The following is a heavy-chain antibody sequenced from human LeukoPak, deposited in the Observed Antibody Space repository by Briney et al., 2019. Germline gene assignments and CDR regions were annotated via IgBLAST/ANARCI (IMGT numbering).Heavy chain of an antibody. CDR3: ARVKVAVAHFDY. CDR2: IYYSGST. CDR1: GGSISSSSYC. V-gene: IGHV4-39*07. J-gene: IGHJ4*02. D-gene: IGHD6-19*01. Sequence: SETLSLTCTVSGGSISSSSYCWGWIRQPPGKGLEWIGSIYYSGSTYYNPSLKSRVTISVDTSKNQFSLKLSSVTAADTAMYYCARVKVAVAHFDYWGQGTLVTVSS.